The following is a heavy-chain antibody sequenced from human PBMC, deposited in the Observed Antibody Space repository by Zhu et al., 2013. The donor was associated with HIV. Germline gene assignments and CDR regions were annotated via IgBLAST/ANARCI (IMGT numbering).Heavy chain of an antibody. CDR2: ISPYNGNT. Sequence: QVQLVQSGAEVKKPGASVKVSCKASGYTFSSYGITWVRQAPGQGLEWMGSISPYNGNTNYLQKFQGRVTMTTDTSTSTAYMELRSLRSDDTAVYYCARGPYFRDYFDYWGQGTLVTVSS. J-gene: IGHJ4*02. CDR3: ARGPYFRDYFDY. CDR1: GYTFSSYG. V-gene: IGHV1-18*01. D-gene: IGHD3-10*02.